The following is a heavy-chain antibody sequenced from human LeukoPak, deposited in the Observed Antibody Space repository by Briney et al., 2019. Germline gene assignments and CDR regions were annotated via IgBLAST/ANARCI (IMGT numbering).Heavy chain of an antibody. D-gene: IGHD4-23*01. CDR3: AGSTTVAYY. CDR2: IYSGGST. V-gene: IGHV3-53*01. J-gene: IGHJ4*02. Sequence: PGGSLRLSCAASGFTVGSYYMNWVRQAPGKGLEWVSVIYSGGSTSSADSVKGRFTISRDNSKNTLYLQMNSLRAGDTAVYYCAGSTTVAYYWGQGTLVTVSS. CDR1: GFTVGSYY.